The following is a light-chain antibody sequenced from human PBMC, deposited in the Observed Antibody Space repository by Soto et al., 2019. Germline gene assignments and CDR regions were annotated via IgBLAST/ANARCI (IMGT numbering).Light chain of an antibody. J-gene: IGLJ1*01. CDR1: ISDVGGNKF. Sequence: QSALTQPASVSGSPGHSITISCTGTISDVGGNKFVSWYQQYPGKAPKLMICDVSNRPSGVSNRFSGSKSGNTASLTISGLQAEDEADYYCCSFTGTNYVFGTGTKLTVL. CDR2: DVS. CDR3: CSFTGTNYV. V-gene: IGLV2-14*03.